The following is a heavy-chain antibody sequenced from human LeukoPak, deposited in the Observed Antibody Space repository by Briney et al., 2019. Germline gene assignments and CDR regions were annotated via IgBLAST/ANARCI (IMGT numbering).Heavy chain of an antibody. V-gene: IGHV3-66*01. D-gene: IGHD3-10*01. CDR1: GFTVSSNY. CDR2: IYSGGST. Sequence: GGSLRLSCAASGFTVSSNYMSWVRQAPGKGLEWVSVIYSGGSTYYADSVKGRFTISRDNSKNTLYLQMNSLRVEDTAIYYCARDTGSYYYGSGSYYYYMDVWGKGTTVTVSS. J-gene: IGHJ6*03. CDR3: ARDTGSYYYGSGSYYYYMDV.